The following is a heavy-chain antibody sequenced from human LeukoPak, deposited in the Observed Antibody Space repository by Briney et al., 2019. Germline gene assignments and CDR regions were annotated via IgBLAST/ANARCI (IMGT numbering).Heavy chain of an antibody. J-gene: IGHJ4*02. D-gene: IGHD5-18*01. Sequence: SVKVSCKASGFTFTSSAVQWVRQARGQRLEWIGWIVVGSGNTNYAQKFQERVTITRDMSTSTAYMELSSLRSEDTAVYYCARATQQYSYGSQIDYWGQGTLVTVSS. V-gene: IGHV1-58*01. CDR1: GFTFTSSA. CDR2: IVVGSGNT. CDR3: ARATQQYSYGSQIDY.